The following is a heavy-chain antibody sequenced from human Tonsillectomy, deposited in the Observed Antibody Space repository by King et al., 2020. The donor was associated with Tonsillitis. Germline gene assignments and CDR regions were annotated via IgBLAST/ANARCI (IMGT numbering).Heavy chain of an antibody. CDR2: ISSSGSTI. CDR3: ARGVVGATFSVFDY. J-gene: IGHJ4*02. Sequence: VQLVESGGGLVQPGGSLRLSCAASGFTFSSYEMNWVRQAPGKGLEWVSYISSSGSTIYYEDSVKGRFTISRDNAKNSLYLQMNSLGDDDTAVYYCARGVVGATFSVFDYWGQGTLVTVSS. V-gene: IGHV3-48*03. D-gene: IGHD1-26*01. CDR1: GFTFSSYE.